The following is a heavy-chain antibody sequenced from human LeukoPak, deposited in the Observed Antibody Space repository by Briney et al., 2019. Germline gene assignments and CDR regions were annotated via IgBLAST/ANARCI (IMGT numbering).Heavy chain of an antibody. D-gene: IGHD2-15*01. J-gene: IGHJ4*02. CDR1: GGTFCSYA. Sequence: SVKVSCKASGGTFCSYAISWVRQAPGQGLEWMGRIIPILGIANYAQKFQGRVTITADKSTSTAYMELSSLRSEDTAVYYCARDEVVVAATPFDYWGQGTLVTVSS. CDR2: IIPILGIA. CDR3: ARDEVVVAATPFDY. V-gene: IGHV1-69*04.